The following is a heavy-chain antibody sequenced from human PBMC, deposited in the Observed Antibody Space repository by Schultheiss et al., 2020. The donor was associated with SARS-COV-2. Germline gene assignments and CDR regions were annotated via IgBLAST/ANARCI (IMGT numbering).Heavy chain of an antibody. D-gene: IGHD3-10*01. V-gene: IGHV4-30-2*01. CDR2: IYHSGST. CDR3: ARGLRSITMVRGGRYYYMDV. Sequence: SETLSLTCTVSGGSISSGGYYWSWIRQPPGKGLEWIGYIYHSGSTYYNPSLKSRVTISVDRSKNQFSLKLSSVTAADTAVYYCARGLRSITMVRGGRYYYMDVWGKGTTVTVSS. J-gene: IGHJ6*03. CDR1: GGSISSGGYY.